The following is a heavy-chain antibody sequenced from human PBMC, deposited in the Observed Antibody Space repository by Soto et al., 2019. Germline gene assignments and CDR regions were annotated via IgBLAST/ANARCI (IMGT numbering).Heavy chain of an antibody. Sequence: SETLSLTCTVSGGSISSYYWSWIRQPPGKGLEWIGYIYYSGSTNYNPSLKSRVTISVDTSKNQFSLKLSSVTAADTAVYYCARDSPPSISAYGMDVWGQGTTVTVSS. CDR3: ARDSPPSISAYGMDV. CDR2: IYYSGST. CDR1: GGSISSYY. V-gene: IGHV4-59*01. J-gene: IGHJ6*02.